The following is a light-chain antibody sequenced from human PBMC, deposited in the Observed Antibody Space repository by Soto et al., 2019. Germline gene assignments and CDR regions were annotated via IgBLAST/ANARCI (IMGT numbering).Light chain of an antibody. CDR2: AAS. Sequence: DIQMTQSPSSLSASVGDRVTISCRASQSISTYLNWYQQKPGKAPRPLIYAASTVQTGVPPRFSGSGSGTDFTLTISSLRLDDIATYFCQQSYSAPPWTFGQGTKVDIK. V-gene: IGKV1-39*01. CDR1: QSISTY. J-gene: IGKJ1*01. CDR3: QQSYSAPPWT.